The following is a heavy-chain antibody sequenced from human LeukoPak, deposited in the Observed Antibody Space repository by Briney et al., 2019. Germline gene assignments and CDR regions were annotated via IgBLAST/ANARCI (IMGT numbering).Heavy chain of an antibody. J-gene: IGHJ6*03. CDR1: GFTFSSYG. CDR2: IRYDGSNK. V-gene: IGHV3-30*02. CDR3: ARGLGHDSSGYYIGYYYYYMDV. Sequence: PGGSLRLSCAASGFTFSSYGMHWVRQAPGKGLEWVAFIRYDGSNKYYADSVKGRFTISRDNSKNTLYLQMNSLRAEDTAVYYCARGLGHDSSGYYIGYYYYYMDVWGKGTTVTVSS. D-gene: IGHD3-22*01.